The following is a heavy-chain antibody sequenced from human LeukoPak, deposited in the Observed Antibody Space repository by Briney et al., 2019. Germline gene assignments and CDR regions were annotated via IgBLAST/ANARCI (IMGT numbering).Heavy chain of an antibody. CDR1: GGSISSGDYY. Sequence: PSETLSLTCTVSGGSISSGDYYWSWIRQPPGKGLEWIGYIYYSGSTYYNPSLKSRVTISVDSSKNQFSLKLSSVTAADTAVYYCARDFNWPESYSDYWGQGTLVTVSS. J-gene: IGHJ4*02. D-gene: IGHD3-9*01. V-gene: IGHV4-30-4*08. CDR3: ARDFNWPESYSDY. CDR2: IYYSGST.